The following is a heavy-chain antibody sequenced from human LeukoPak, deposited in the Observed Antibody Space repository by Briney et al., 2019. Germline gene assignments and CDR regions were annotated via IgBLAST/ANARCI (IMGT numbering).Heavy chain of an antibody. CDR1: GFTFSSHG. J-gene: IGHJ4*02. Sequence: PGGSLRLSCVASGFTFSSHGMHWVRQAPGKGPEWVAVIWYDGSHRYYPDSVKGRFTISRDNSKNTLFLQMDSLRVDDTAVYYCVRDNAAADGALDYWGQGSLVTVSS. V-gene: IGHV3-33*01. CDR3: VRDNAAADGALDY. CDR2: IWYDGSHR. D-gene: IGHD5-24*01.